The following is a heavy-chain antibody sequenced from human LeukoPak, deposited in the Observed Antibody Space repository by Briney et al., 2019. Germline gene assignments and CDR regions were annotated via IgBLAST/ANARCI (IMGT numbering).Heavy chain of an antibody. V-gene: IGHV1-2*02. J-gene: IGHJ4*02. Sequence: ASVTVSCKASGYTFTGYYMHWVRQAPGQGLEWMGWVNPNSGGTNYAQKFQGRVTMTRDMSISTAYMELSRLRSDDTAVYYCARAPDCSGGRCYIRFDYWGQGTLVTVSS. D-gene: IGHD2-15*01. CDR1: GYTFTGYY. CDR2: VNPNSGGT. CDR3: ARAPDCSGGRCYIRFDY.